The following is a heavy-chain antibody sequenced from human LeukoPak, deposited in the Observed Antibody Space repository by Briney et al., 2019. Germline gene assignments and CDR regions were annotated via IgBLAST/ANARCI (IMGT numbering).Heavy chain of an antibody. Sequence: AGGSLRLSCAASGFTFSSYVMSWVRQAPGKGLEMVSSIKTGSRQTYYAASVKGRFTISRDDAKNSLYLQMYSLRAEDTALYYCARDLSGDGYNKFDHWGQGTRVTVSP. CDR2: IKTGSRQT. J-gene: IGHJ4*02. CDR1: GFTFSSYV. V-gene: IGHV3-21*01. D-gene: IGHD5-24*01. CDR3: ARDLSGDGYNKFDH.